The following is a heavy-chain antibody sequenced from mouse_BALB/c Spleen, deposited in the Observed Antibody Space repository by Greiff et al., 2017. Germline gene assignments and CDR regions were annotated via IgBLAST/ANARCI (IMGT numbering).Heavy chain of an antibody. V-gene: IGHV1-54*01. J-gene: IGHJ2*01. CDR1: GYAFTHYL. D-gene: IGHD2-3*01. Sequence: QVQLQQSGAELVRPGTSVKVSCKASGYAFTHYLIVWVTQRPGQGLEWIGVINPGSGGTNYNEKFKGKATLTADKSSSTAYMQLSSLTSDDSAVYFCARSLDGYPYYFDYWGQGTTLTVSS. CDR2: INPGSGGT. CDR3: ARSLDGYPYYFDY.